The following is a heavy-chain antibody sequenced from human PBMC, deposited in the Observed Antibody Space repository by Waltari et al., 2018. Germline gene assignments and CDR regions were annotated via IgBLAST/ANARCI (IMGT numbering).Heavy chain of an antibody. Sequence: QVQLVESGGGLVKPGGSLRLSCVASGFTFSDFYMTWSRQVPGKGLEWVSYISDSGSTTHYADSVKGRFTISRDNARNSVFLQVNSLRAEDTAVYYCARAAFYNAFDIWGQGTTVVVSS. V-gene: IGHV3-11*01. CDR1: GFTFSDFY. CDR3: ARAAFYNAFDI. CDR2: ISDSGSTT. D-gene: IGHD4-4*01. J-gene: IGHJ3*02.